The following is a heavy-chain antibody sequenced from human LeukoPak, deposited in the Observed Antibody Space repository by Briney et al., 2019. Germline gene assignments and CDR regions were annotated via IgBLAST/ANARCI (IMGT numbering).Heavy chain of an antibody. D-gene: IGHD2-15*01. Sequence: ASETLSLTCTVSGGSISSGDYYWSWIRQPQGKGLEWIEYIYYSGSTYYNPSLKSRVTISVDTSKTQFSLKLSSVTAADTAVYYCARGVVVAATHDYYFDYWGQGTLVTVSS. CDR1: GGSISSGDYY. V-gene: IGHV4-30-4*01. J-gene: IGHJ4*02. CDR3: ARGVVVAATHDYYFDY. CDR2: IYYSGST.